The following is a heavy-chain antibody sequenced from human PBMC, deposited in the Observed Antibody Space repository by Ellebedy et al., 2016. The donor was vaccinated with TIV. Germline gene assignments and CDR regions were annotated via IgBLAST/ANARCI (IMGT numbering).Heavy chain of an antibody. D-gene: IGHD3-9*01. CDR2: IYSGGST. V-gene: IGHV3-53*01. J-gene: IGHJ6*02. Sequence: GGSLRLXCAASGFTVSSNYMSWVRQAPGKGLEWVSVIYSGGSTYYADSVKGRFTISRDNSKNTLYLQMNSLRAEDTAVYYCARDGNDILTGYHFYYYGMDVWGQGTTVTVSS. CDR3: ARDGNDILTGYHFYYYGMDV. CDR1: GFTVSSNY.